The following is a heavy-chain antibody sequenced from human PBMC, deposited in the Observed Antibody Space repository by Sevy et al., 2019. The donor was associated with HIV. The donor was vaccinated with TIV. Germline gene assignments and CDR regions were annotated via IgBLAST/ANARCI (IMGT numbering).Heavy chain of an antibody. CDR1: GFTFNNYA. D-gene: IGHD2-21*02. CDR3: AKDKGDSKIRYYYYGIDV. V-gene: IGHV3-23*01. CDR2: ISGSGGNT. J-gene: IGHJ6*02. Sequence: GGSLRLSCLASGFTFNNYAMSWVRQAPGKGLEWVSLISGSGGNTYYADSVKGRCSISRDNSKNTLHLQVNSLRAEDTAVYYCAKDKGDSKIRYYYYGIDVWGQGATVTVSS.